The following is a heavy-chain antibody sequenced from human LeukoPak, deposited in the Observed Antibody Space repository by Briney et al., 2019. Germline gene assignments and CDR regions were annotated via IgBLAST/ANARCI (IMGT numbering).Heavy chain of an antibody. J-gene: IGHJ4*02. V-gene: IGHV1-8*01. D-gene: IGHD3-10*01. CDR1: GYTFTSYD. CDR3: ARAYGSGSSYHPDY. Sequence: ASVKVSCKASGYTFTSYDINWVRQATGQGLEWMGWMNPNSGNTGYAQKFQDRVTLTRDTSINTAYMELSSLRSDDTAVYYCARAYGSGSSYHPDYWGLGTLVTVSS. CDR2: MNPNSGNT.